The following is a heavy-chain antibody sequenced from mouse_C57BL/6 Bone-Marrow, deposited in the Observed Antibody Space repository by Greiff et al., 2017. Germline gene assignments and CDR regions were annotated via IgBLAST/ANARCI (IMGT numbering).Heavy chain of an antibody. Sequence: VQLQQSGPELVKPGASVKISCKASGYSFTDYNMNWVKQSNGKSLEWIGVINPNYGTNSYNQKFKGKATLTVDKSSSTAYMPVNSLTSEDSAVYYCAREGYYYVSSYRFYYAMDYWGQGTSVTVSS. CDR3: AREGYYYVSSYRFYYAMDY. CDR2: INPNYGTN. V-gene: IGHV1-39*01. J-gene: IGHJ4*01. CDR1: GYSFTDYN. D-gene: IGHD1-1*01.